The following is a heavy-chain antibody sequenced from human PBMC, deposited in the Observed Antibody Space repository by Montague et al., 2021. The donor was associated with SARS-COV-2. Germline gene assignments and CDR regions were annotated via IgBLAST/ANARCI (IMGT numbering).Heavy chain of an antibody. J-gene: IGHJ3*02. CDR3: ARSVAAAGPGSFDI. CDR1: GASSRTYY. V-gene: IGHV4-59*01. D-gene: IGHD6-13*01. CDR2: VYYTGDT. Sequence: SETLSLTCSVSGASSRTYYRNWIRQAPGKGLEWIGYVYYTGDTNYNPSFRGRATISLDASEAQFSLTIHSMTAADTAIYYCARSVAAAGPGSFDIWGQGTIVTVSS.